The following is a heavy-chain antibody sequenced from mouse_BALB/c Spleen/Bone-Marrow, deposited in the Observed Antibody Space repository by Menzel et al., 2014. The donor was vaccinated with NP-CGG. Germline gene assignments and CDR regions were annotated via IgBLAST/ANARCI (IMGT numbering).Heavy chain of an antibody. CDR3: VRAYGSSYAMVY. CDR2: ISSGGNYT. J-gene: IGHJ4*01. D-gene: IGHD1-1*01. V-gene: IGHV5-9-4*01. CDR1: GFTFSSYA. Sequence: EVQLQQSGGGLVKPGGSLKLSCAASGFTFSSYAMSWVRQSPEKRLEWVAEISSGGNYTYYPDTLTGRFTISRDNAKNILYLEMSSLRSDDTAMYYCVRAYGSSYAMVYWGQGTSVTVPS.